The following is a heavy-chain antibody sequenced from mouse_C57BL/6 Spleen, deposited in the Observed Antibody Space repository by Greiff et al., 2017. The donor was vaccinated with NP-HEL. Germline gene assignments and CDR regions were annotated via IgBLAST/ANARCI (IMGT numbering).Heavy chain of an antibody. CDR3: ARSGGSSYPAWFAY. CDR2: IYPGSGST. D-gene: IGHD1-1*01. V-gene: IGHV1-55*01. J-gene: IGHJ3*01. CDR1: GYTFTSYW. Sequence: VKLQQPGAELVKPGASVKMSCKASGYTFTSYWITWVKQRPGQGLEWIGDIYPGSGSTNYNEKFKSKATLTVDTSSSTAYMQLSSLTSEDSAVYYCARSGGSSYPAWFAYWGQGTLVTVSA.